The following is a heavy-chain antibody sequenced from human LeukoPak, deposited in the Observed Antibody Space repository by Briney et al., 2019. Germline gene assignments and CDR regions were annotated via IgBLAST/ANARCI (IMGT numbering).Heavy chain of an antibody. CDR3: ARGRHWYFDL. V-gene: IGHV4-34*01. J-gene: IGHJ2*01. CDR2: INHSGST. CDR1: GGSFSGYY. Sequence: SETLSLTCAVYGGSFSGYYWNWICQPPGKGLEWIGEINHSGSTNYNPSLKSRVIISVDTSKNQFSLKLSSVTAADTAVYYCARGRHWYFDLWGRGTLVTVSS.